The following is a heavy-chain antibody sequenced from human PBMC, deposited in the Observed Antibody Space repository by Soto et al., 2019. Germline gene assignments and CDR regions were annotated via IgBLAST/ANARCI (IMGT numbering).Heavy chain of an antibody. J-gene: IGHJ4*02. V-gene: IGHV4-59*08. CDR1: GDSINGYY. Sequence: SETLSLTCSVSGDSINGYYWSWIRQPPGKGLEWIGYIYYSGSTNYNPSLKSRVTISVDTSKNQFSLKLSSVTAADTAVYYCARLRTTVTALSCSPAVGVYFFDFWGQGSPVPVSS. D-gene: IGHD4-17*01. CDR3: ARLRTTVTALSCSPAVGVYFFDF. CDR2: IYYSGST.